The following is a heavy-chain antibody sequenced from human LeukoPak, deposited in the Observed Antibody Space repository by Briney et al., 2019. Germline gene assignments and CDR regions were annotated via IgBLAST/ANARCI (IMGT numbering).Heavy chain of an antibody. D-gene: IGHD2-15*01. CDR3: ARELYCSGGSCYSGLFDY. Sequence: GASVKVSCKASGYTFTGYYMHWVRQAPGQGLEWMGWINPNSGGTNYAQKLQGRVTMTRDTSISTAYMELSRLRSDDTAVYYCARELYCSGGSCYSGLFDYWGQGTLVTVSS. J-gene: IGHJ4*02. CDR2: INPNSGGT. V-gene: IGHV1-2*02. CDR1: GYTFTGYY.